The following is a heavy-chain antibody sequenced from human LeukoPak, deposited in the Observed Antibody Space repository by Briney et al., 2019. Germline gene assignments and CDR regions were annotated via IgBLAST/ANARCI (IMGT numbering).Heavy chain of an antibody. V-gene: IGHV3-7*01. CDR1: GFIFSNFW. CDR2: IKKDGSEK. J-gene: IGHJ6*03. CDR3: ARKGGATTYGKYYYYMDV. D-gene: IGHD1-26*01. Sequence: PGGSLRLSCAASGFIFSNFWMSWVRQAPGKGLEWVANIKKDGSEKYYVDSVKGRSTISRDNAKNSLYLQMNSLRAEDTAVYYCARKGGATTYGKYYYYMDVWGKGTTVTISS.